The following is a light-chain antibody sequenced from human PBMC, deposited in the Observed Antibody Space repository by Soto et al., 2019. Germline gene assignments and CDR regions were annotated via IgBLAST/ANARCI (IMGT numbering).Light chain of an antibody. J-gene: IGKJ4*01. CDR2: GAS. V-gene: IGKV3-20*01. CDR3: QQYCSSPLT. CDR1: QSVSSSC. Sequence: EIVLTQSPGTLSLTTGERATLSCRASQSVSSSCLAWYQQKPGQAPRLLIYGASSRATGIPDRFSGSGSGTDFTLTISRLEPEDFAMYYCQQYCSSPLTFGGGTKVEIK.